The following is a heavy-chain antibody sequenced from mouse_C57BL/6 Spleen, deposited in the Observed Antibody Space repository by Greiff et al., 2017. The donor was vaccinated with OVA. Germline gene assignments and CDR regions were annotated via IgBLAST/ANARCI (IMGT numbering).Heavy chain of an antibody. CDR3: ARRNPKYFDV. CDR1: GYTFTSYW. Sequence: QVQLQQPGAELVKPGASVKLSCKASGYTFTSYWMQWVKQRPGQGLEWIGEIDPSDSYTNYNQKFKGKATLTVDTSSSTAYMQLSSLTSEDSAAYYCARRNPKYFDVWGTGTTVTVSS. V-gene: IGHV1-50*01. CDR2: IDPSDSYT. J-gene: IGHJ1*03.